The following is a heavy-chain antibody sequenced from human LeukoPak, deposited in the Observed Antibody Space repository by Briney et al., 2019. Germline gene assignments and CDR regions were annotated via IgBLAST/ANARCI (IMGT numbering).Heavy chain of an antibody. CDR1: GFTFSSYW. V-gene: IGHV3-74*01. CDR2: INSDGSST. D-gene: IGHD1-7*01. Sequence: GGSLRLSCAASGFTFSSYWMHWVRQAPGKGLVWVSRINSDGSSTSYAGSVKGRFTISRDNARNTLYPQMNSLRAEDTAVYYCARVDWNFVAGWFDPWGQGTLVTVSS. CDR3: ARVDWNFVAGWFDP. J-gene: IGHJ5*02.